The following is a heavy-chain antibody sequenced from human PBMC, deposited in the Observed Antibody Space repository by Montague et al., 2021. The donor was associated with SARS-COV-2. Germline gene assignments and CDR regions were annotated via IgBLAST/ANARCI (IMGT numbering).Heavy chain of an antibody. V-gene: IGHV4-31*03. CDR1: GGSTSSGSYY. J-gene: IGHJ4*02. D-gene: IGHD2-21*01. Sequence: TLSLTCTVSGGSTSSGSYYWNWIRQHPGKGLEWIGYIYYSGSSYYNPSLKSRVTISVDTSKNQFSLRLSSVTAADTAVYYCARARTSLIVVVNEFDYWGQGTLVTVSS. CDR3: ARARTSLIVVVNEFDY. CDR2: IYYSGSS.